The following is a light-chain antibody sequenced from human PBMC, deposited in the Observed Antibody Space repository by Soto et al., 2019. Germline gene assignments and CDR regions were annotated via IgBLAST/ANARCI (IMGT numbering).Light chain of an antibody. J-gene: IGLJ1*01. V-gene: IGLV1-47*02. CDR1: SSNIGSNY. Sequence: QSVLTQPPSASGTPGQRVTIPCSGSSSNIGSNYVYWYQQLPGTAPKLLICSNNQRPSGVPDRFSGSKSGTSASLAISGLRSEDEADYYCAAWDDSLNGYVFGTGTKVTVL. CDR2: SNN. CDR3: AAWDDSLNGYV.